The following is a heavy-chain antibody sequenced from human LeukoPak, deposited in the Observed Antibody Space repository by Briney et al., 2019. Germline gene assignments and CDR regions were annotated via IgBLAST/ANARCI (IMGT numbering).Heavy chain of an antibody. D-gene: IGHD3-22*01. CDR2: IEYSGRT. Sequence: SETLSLTCIVPGGSISGYYWSWIRQPPGKGLEWIGYIEYSGRTEYKPSLQSRLTISVDTSKNQFSLKVNSVTAADTAVYYCARDSTYSYHSSGYYLDFWGQGTLVTVSS. CDR3: ARDSTYSYHSSGYYLDF. CDR1: GGSISGYY. V-gene: IGHV4-59*01. J-gene: IGHJ4*02.